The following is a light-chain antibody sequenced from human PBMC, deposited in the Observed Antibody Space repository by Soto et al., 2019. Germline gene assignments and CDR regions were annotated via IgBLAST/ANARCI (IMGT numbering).Light chain of an antibody. CDR3: QQFYDLPIT. CDR1: QDISDV. Sequence: IQMTKSPSALSASVGDRVTITCQASQDISDVLNWYQQQPGKAPKVLIYDASKLQTVVPSRFSGRGSGKDFTLTISSLEPDYSVTYYGQQFYDLPITFGQGTRLENK. CDR2: DAS. V-gene: IGKV1-33*01. J-gene: IGKJ5*01.